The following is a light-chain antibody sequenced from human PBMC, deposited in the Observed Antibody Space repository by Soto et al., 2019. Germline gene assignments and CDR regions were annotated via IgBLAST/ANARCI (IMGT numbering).Light chain of an antibody. CDR1: QSVSSSY. CDR3: QQYGGSPRVT. J-gene: IGKJ4*01. Sequence: EIVLTQSPGTLSLSPGERATLSCRASQSVSSSYLAWYQQKPGQAPRLLIYVASSRATGIPDRFSGSGSGTEFTVVISRLEPEGFAVYYCQQYGGSPRVTFGGGTKVEIK. CDR2: VAS. V-gene: IGKV3-20*01.